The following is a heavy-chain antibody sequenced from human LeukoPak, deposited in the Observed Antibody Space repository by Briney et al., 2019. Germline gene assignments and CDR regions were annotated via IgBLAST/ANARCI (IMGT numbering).Heavy chain of an antibody. CDR1: GGSISSYY. D-gene: IGHD4-17*01. Sequence: PSETLSLTCTVSGGSISSYYWSWIRQPPGKGLEWIGYIYYSGSTNYNPSLKSRVTISVDTSKNQFSLKLSSVTAADTAVYYCARDPPNDYGDYNYYYYMDVWGKGTTVTVSS. CDR2: IYYSGST. J-gene: IGHJ6*03. CDR3: ARDPPNDYGDYNYYYYMDV. V-gene: IGHV4-59*12.